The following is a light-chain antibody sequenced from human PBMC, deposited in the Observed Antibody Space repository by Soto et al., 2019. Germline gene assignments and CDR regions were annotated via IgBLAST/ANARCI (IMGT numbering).Light chain of an antibody. J-gene: IGKJ4*01. CDR2: GAS. CDR3: QQYNHWPPLT. CDR1: QCVGRN. V-gene: IGKV3-15*01. Sequence: EIVMTQSPATLSVSPGERATLSCRASQCVGRNLAWYQQKPGQAPRLLIYGASTRATGIPARFSGSGSGTEFTLTISSLQSEDFAIFSCQQYNHWPPLTFGGGTKVEIK.